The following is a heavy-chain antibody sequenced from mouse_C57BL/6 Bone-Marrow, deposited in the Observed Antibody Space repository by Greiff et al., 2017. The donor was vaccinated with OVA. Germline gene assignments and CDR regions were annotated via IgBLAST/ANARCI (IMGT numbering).Heavy chain of an antibody. CDR3: ARQGYYGSRAY. CDR2: ISGGGGNT. Sequence: EVMLVESGGGLVTPGWSLKLSCAASGFTFSSSSLSWVRQTPEKRLEWVATISGGGGNTYYPDSVKGRFTISRDNAKNTLYLQMSSLRSEDTALYYCARQGYYGSRAYWGQGTLVTVSA. CDR1: GFTFSSSS. V-gene: IGHV5-9*01. D-gene: IGHD1-1*01. J-gene: IGHJ3*01.